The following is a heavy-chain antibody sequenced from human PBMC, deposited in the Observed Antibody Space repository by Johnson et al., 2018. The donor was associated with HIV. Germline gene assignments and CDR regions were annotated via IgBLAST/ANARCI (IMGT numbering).Heavy chain of an antibody. CDR3: AKDRGETGWDAFDI. V-gene: IGHV3-30*18. J-gene: IGHJ3*02. Sequence: VQLVESGGGVVQPGRSLRLSCAASGFTFSSYGMHWVRQAPGKGLEWVAVISYDGSNKYYADSVKGRFTISRDNSKNTLYLQMNSLRAEDTAVYYCAKDRGETGWDAFDIWGQGTMVTVSS. D-gene: IGHD6-19*01. CDR1: GFTFSSYG. CDR2: ISYDGSNK.